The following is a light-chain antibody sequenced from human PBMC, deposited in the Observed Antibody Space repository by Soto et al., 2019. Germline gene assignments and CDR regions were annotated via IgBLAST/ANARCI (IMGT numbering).Light chain of an antibody. CDR3: QQYGSSPRT. V-gene: IGKV3-20*01. CDR1: QSVSSNY. Sequence: EIVLTQSPGTLSLSPGERATLSCRASQSVSSNYLAWYQQKPGQAPRLLIYGASSRATGIPDRFSGSGSGTVFTLTISILEPEDFAVFYCQQYGSSPRTFGQGTKVEI. CDR2: GAS. J-gene: IGKJ1*01.